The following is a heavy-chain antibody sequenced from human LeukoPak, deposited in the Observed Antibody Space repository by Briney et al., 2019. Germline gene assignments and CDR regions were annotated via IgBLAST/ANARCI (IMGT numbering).Heavy chain of an antibody. CDR2: IIPIFGTA. D-gene: IGHD3-22*01. CDR3: AGDKDYYDSSAPFDY. CDR1: GGTFSSYA. V-gene: IGHV1-69*06. J-gene: IGHJ4*02. Sequence: ASGKASRTASGGTFSSYAISWVRQAPGQGLEWMGRIIPIFGTANYAQKFQGRVTITADKSTSTAYMELSSLRSEDTAVYYCAGDKDYYDSSAPFDYWGQNPVVSVSS.